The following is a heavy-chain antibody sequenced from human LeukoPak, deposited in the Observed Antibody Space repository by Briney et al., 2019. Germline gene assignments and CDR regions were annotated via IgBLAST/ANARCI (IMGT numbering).Heavy chain of an antibody. CDR2: ISSNGGST. CDR1: GFTFSSYA. V-gene: IGHV3-64*04. CDR3: AKDMRSGYYGGFDY. Sequence: GGSLRLSCSASGFTFSSYAMHWVRQAPGKGLEYVSAISSNGGSTYYADSVKGRFTISRDNSKNTLYLQVNSLRAEDTAVYYCAKDMRSGYYGGFDYWGQGTLVTVSS. D-gene: IGHD3-22*01. J-gene: IGHJ4*02.